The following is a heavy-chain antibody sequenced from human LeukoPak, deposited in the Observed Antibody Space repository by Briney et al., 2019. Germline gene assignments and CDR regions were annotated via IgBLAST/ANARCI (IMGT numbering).Heavy chain of an antibody. V-gene: IGHV3-48*03. J-gene: IGHJ4*02. Sequence: GGSLRLSCVASGFTFSSYEMNWVRQAPGKGLEWVSYISDSGSSMYYADSVKGRFTISRDNAKNSLSLQMSGLRVGDTAVYYCARGYSDWLRWGQGTQVTVSS. CDR3: ARGYSDWLR. CDR2: ISDSGSSM. CDR1: GFTFSSYE. D-gene: IGHD4-11*01.